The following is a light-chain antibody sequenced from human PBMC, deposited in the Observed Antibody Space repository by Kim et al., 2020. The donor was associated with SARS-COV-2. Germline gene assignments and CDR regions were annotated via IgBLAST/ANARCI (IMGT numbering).Light chain of an antibody. Sequence: ENVLTQSPGTLSLSPGERATLSCRASQSINNNHLAWYQKKPGQAPRLLIYDASNRATGIPDRFSGSGSGTDFTLTISTLGPEDFAVYYCQQYGSSFGQGKRLEIK. CDR1: QSINNNH. J-gene: IGKJ5*01. CDR3: QQYGSS. CDR2: DAS. V-gene: IGKV3-20*01.